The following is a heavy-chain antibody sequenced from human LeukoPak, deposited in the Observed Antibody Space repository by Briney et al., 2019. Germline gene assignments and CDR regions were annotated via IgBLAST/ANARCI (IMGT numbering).Heavy chain of an antibody. J-gene: IGHJ4*02. Sequence: GGSLRLSCAASGFTFSSYSMNWVRQAPGKGLEWVSSISSSSSYIYYADSVKGRFTISRDNAKNSLYLQMNSLRAEDTAVYYCARDHGGSCSGGSCYSSPDYWGQGTLVTVSS. D-gene: IGHD2-15*01. V-gene: IGHV3-21*01. CDR2: ISSSSSYI. CDR1: GFTFSSYS. CDR3: ARDHGGSCSGGSCYSSPDY.